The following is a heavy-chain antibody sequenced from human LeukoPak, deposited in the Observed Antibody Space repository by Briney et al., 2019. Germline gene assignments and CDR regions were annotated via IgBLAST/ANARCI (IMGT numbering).Heavy chain of an antibody. CDR2: IYYGGST. Sequence: SETLSLTCTVSGGSISSSSYYWGWIRQPPGKGLEWIGSIYYGGSTYYNPSLKSRVTISVDTSKNQFSLKLSSVTAADTAVYYCARFFGEEYWGQGTLVTVSS. J-gene: IGHJ4*02. V-gene: IGHV4-39*07. D-gene: IGHD3-10*01. CDR3: ARFFGEEY. CDR1: GGSISSSSYY.